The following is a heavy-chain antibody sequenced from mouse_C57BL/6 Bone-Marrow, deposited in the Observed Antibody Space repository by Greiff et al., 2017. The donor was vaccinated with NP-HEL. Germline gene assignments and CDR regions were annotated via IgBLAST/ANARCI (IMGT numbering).Heavy chain of an antibody. CDR3: VRLYGYDDAMDY. CDR2: IRSKSNNYAT. D-gene: IGHD2-2*01. CDR1: GFSFNTYA. V-gene: IGHV10-1*01. Sequence: EVQLVESGGGLVQPKGSLKLSCAASGFSFNTYAMNWVRQAPGKGLEWVARIRSKSNNYATYYADSVKDRFTISRDDSESMLYLQMNNLKTEDTAMYYCVRLYGYDDAMDYWGQGTSVTVSS. J-gene: IGHJ4*01.